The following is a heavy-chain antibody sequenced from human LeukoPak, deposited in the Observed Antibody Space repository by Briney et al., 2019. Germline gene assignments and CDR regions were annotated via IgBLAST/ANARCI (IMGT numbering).Heavy chain of an antibody. D-gene: IGHD3-16*01. J-gene: IGHJ4*02. CDR3: ARHLGGGNYFDY. Sequence: SETQSLPCTVSGASITGHYWSWIRQPPGKGLEWIGFIYYSGTTNYNPSLKSRVTRSVDTSKNQFTLTLSSVTAADTAVYYCARHLGGGNYFDYWGQGTLVTVSS. V-gene: IGHV4-59*08. CDR2: IYYSGTT. CDR1: GASITGHY.